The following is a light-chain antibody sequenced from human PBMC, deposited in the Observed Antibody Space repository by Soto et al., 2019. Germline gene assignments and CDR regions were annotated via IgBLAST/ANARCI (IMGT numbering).Light chain of an antibody. Sequence: IVLTQSPATLSLSPGETATLSCRASQSVSNYLAWYQHKPGQAPRLLIYGASNRATGVAARISGSGSGRYFSLTINGLEPEDSAVYYCHQRTNWPSITFGQGTRLEI. CDR1: QSVSNY. J-gene: IGKJ5*01. CDR3: HQRTNWPSIT. CDR2: GAS. V-gene: IGKV3-11*02.